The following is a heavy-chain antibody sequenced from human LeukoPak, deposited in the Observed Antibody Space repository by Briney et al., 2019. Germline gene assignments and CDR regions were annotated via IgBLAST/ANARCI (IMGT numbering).Heavy chain of an antibody. D-gene: IGHD6-13*01. CDR1: GFTFSSYW. V-gene: IGHV3-74*01. CDR2: INSDGSST. CDR3: ARVGVLSSSWLLY. J-gene: IGHJ4*02. Sequence: GGSLRLSCAASGFTFSSYWMHWVRQAPGKGLVWVSRINSDGSSTSYADSVKGRFTISRDNAKNTLYLQMNSLRAEDTAAYYCARVGVLSSSWLLYWGQGTLVTVSS.